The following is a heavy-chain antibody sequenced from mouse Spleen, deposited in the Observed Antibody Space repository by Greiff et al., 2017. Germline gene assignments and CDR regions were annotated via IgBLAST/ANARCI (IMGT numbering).Heavy chain of an antibody. D-gene: IGHD2-4*01. J-gene: IGHJ4*01. V-gene: IGHV1-69*01. CDR3: ARSRGYDYEDYAMDY. CDR1: GYTFTSYW. Sequence: QVQLQQSGAELVMPGASVKLSCKASGYTFTSYWMHWVKQRPGQGLEWIGEIDPSDSYTNYNQKFKGKATLTVDKSSSTAYMQLSSLTSEDSAVYYCARSRGYDYEDYAMDYWGQGTSVTVSS. CDR2: IDPSDSYT.